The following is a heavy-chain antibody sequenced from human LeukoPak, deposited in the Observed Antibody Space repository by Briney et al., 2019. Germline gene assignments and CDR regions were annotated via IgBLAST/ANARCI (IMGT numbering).Heavy chain of an antibody. J-gene: IGHJ4*02. CDR1: GFALSSYG. D-gene: IGHD6-13*01. V-gene: IGHV3-30*18. CDR2: VSYDGSNK. Sequence: GGSLRLSCAASGFALSSYGMHWVRQAPGKGLEWVAVVSYDGSNKYYADSVKGRFTISRDNSKNTLYLQMNSLRAEDTALYYCAKEPGVAAAGKAYFDYWGQGTLVTVSS. CDR3: AKEPGVAAAGKAYFDY.